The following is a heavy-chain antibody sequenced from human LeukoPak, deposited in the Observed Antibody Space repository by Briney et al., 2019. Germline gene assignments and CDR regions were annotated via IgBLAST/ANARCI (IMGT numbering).Heavy chain of an antibody. J-gene: IGHJ4*02. CDR1: GGSISSSSYY. D-gene: IGHD3-22*01. CDR3: AGSQGGYWTSFDY. Sequence: SETLSLTCTVSGGSISSSSYYWGWIRQPPGKGLEWIGSIYYSGSTYYNPSLKSRVTISVDTSKNQFSLKLSSVTAADTAVYYCAGSQGGYWTSFDYWGQGTLVTVSS. V-gene: IGHV4-39*01. CDR2: IYYSGST.